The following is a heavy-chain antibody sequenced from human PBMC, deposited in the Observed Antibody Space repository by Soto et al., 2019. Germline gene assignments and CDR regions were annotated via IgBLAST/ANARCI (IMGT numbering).Heavy chain of an antibody. CDR2: IIPIFGTA. CDR3: ARGRIVVVVAATRPLDPDDYYFDY. V-gene: IGHV1-69*01. D-gene: IGHD2-15*01. CDR1: GGTFSSYA. J-gene: IGHJ4*02. Sequence: QVQLVQSGAEVKKPGSSVKVSCKASGGTFSSYAISWVRQAPGQGLEWMGGIIPIFGTANYAQKFQGRVTITADESTGTAYMELSSLRSEDTAVYYFARGRIVVVVAATRPLDPDDYYFDYWGQGTLVTVSS.